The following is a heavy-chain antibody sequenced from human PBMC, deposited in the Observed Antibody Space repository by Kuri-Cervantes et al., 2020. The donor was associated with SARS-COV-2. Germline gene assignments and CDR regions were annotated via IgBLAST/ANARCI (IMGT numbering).Heavy chain of an antibody. D-gene: IGHD6-13*01. Sequence: SETLSLPCVVYGGSLSGYYWSWTRQPPREWLEWNGEINPSGSTNYNPSLKGRVTITVDTSKNQFSLKLSSVTAADTAVYYCARTSRSSSWTFDYWGQGTLVTVSS. CDR3: ARTSRSSSWTFDY. J-gene: IGHJ4*02. CDR2: INPSGST. CDR1: GGSLSGYY. V-gene: IGHV4-34*01.